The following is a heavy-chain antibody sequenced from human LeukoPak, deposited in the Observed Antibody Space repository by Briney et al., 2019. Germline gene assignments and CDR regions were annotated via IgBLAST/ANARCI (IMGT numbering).Heavy chain of an antibody. CDR1: GFNLDDYA. J-gene: IGHJ4*02. V-gene: IGHV3-9*01. D-gene: IGHD2-2*01. CDR3: AKGYCSTTSCYLTG. CDR2: ISWNSGSI. Sequence: GRSLRLSCAASGFNLDDYAMHWVRQAPGKGLEWVSGISWNSGSIGYADSVKGRFTISRDNARNSLYLQMNSLRAEDTALYYCAKGYCSTTSCYLTGWGQGTLVTVSS.